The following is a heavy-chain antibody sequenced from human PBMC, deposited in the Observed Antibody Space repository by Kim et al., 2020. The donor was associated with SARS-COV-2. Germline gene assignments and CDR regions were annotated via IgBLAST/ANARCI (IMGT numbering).Heavy chain of an antibody. Sequence: GGSLRLSCAASGFAFDDYPMHWVRQAPGKGLEWISLISWDAGYTYYAESLRGRFTISRDNSESSLYLQLNSLRSEDTAVYYCAKSAGSASHYRSSHIDSWGQEPLVTVSS. CDR2: ISWDAGYT. CDR3: AKSAGSASHYRSSHIDS. D-gene: IGHD3-10*01. V-gene: IGHV3-43*01. J-gene: IGHJ5*01. CDR1: GFAFDDYP.